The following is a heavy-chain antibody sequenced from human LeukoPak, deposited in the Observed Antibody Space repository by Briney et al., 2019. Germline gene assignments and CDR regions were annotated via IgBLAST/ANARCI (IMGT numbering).Heavy chain of an antibody. V-gene: IGHV4-39*07. CDR2: IYYSGST. D-gene: IGHD6-13*01. Sequence: SETLSLTCTVSGGSISSSSYYWGWICQPPGKGLEWIGSIYYSGSTYYNPSLKSRVTISADTSKNQFSLKLSSVTAADTAVYYCARRTAAAGFFDYWGQGTLVTVSS. J-gene: IGHJ4*02. CDR3: ARRTAAAGFFDY. CDR1: GGSISSSSYY.